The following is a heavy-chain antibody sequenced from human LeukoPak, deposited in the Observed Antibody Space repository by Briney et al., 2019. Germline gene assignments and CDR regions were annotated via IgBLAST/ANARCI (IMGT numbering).Heavy chain of an antibody. J-gene: IGHJ4*02. Sequence: ASVKVSCKASGYTFTGYYMHWVRQAPGQGLEWMGRINPNSGGTNYAQKFQGRVTMTRDTSISTAYMELSRLRSDDTAVYYCAREARSGYSREYYFDYWGQGTLATVSS. CDR1: GYTFTGYY. D-gene: IGHD6-13*01. V-gene: IGHV1-2*06. CDR2: INPNSGGT. CDR3: AREARSGYSREYYFDY.